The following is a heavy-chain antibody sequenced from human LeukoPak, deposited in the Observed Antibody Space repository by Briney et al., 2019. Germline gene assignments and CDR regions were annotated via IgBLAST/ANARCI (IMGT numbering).Heavy chain of an antibody. Sequence: ASVKVSCKASGYTFINFGISWVRQAPGQGLEWMGWISANNDDTNYAQKVQGRVTMTTDTSTNTVYMELRSLRSDDTAVYYCARDSPTVGSGYPSRKINFPYYFDYWGQGTLVTVPS. J-gene: IGHJ4*02. D-gene: IGHD3-22*01. CDR2: ISANNDDT. CDR3: ARDSPTVGSGYPSRKINFPYYFDY. CDR1: GYTFINFG. V-gene: IGHV1-18*01.